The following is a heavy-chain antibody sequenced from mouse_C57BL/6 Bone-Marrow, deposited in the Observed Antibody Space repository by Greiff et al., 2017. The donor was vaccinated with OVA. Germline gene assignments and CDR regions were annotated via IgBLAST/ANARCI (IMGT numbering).Heavy chain of an antibody. CDR2: IYPGSGNT. CDR1: GYTFTDYY. D-gene: IGHD1-1*01. Sequence: QVQLQQSGAELVRPGASVKLSCKASGYTFTDYYINWVKQRPGQGLEWIARIYPGSGNTYYNEKFKGKATLTAEKSSSTAYMQLSILTSEDSAVYFCAKIYYYGSSYGFYAMDYWGQGTSVTVSS. J-gene: IGHJ4*01. CDR3: AKIYYYGSSYGFYAMDY. V-gene: IGHV1-76*01.